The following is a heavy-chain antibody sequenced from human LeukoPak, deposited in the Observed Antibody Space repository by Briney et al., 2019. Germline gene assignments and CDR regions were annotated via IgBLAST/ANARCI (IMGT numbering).Heavy chain of an antibody. CDR2: IYYSGST. CDR3: ARQSPYMDV. J-gene: IGHJ6*03. V-gene: IGHV4-39*01. CDR1: GGSISSSSYY. Sequence: SETLSLTCTVSGGSISSSSYYWGWIRQPPGKGLEWIGSIYYSGSTYYNPSLKSRDTISVDTSKNQFSLKLSSVTVADTAVYYCARQSPYMDVWGKGTTVTVSS.